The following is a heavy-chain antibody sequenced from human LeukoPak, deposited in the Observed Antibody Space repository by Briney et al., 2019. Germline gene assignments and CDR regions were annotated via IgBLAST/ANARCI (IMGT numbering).Heavy chain of an antibody. CDR3: ARGVLAGRYCSGGSCYSGWNY. CDR1: GGSISSSSYY. D-gene: IGHD2-15*01. J-gene: IGHJ4*02. V-gene: IGHV4-39*01. CDR2: MYNVGST. Sequence: SETLSLTCSVSGGSISSSSYYWGWIRQPPGKGLEWIGSMYNVGSTYYNPSLKSRVTISGDSSKNQFSLKLSSVTAADTAVYYCARGVLAGRYCSGGSCYSGWNYWGQGTLVTVSS.